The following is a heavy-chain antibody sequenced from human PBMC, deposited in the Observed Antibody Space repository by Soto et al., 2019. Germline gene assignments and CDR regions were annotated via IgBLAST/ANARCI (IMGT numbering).Heavy chain of an antibody. V-gene: IGHV1-18*04. CDR2: ISAYNGNT. J-gene: IGHJ4*02. Sequence: ASVKVSCKASGYTFTSYGISWVRQAPGQGLEWMGWISAYNGNTNYAQKLQGRVTMTTDTSTSTAYMELRSLRSDDTAVYYCARDSSYYDSSGYYLPYWGQGTLVTVYS. CDR3: ARDSSYYDSSGYYLPY. CDR1: GYTFTSYG. D-gene: IGHD3-22*01.